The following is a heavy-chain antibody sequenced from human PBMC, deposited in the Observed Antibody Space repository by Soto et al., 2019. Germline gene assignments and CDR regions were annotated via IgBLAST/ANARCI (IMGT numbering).Heavy chain of an antibody. J-gene: IGHJ6*02. D-gene: IGHD3-3*01. V-gene: IGHV4-4*07. CDR3: AREGQMPQHFGMDV. CDR1: GASISNAY. CDR2: IHSSGTF. Sequence: QVQLQESGPGLVKPSETLSLTCTVSGASISNAYWSWIRQAAGKRLEWIGRIHSSGTFNYNPSLKSRVSISRDMSKNQISLKLSSVTAADTAVYYCAREGQMPQHFGMDVWGQGIQVTVSS.